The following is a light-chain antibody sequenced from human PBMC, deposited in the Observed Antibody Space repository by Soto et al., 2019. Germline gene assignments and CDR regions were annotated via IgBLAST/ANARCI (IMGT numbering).Light chain of an antibody. CDR3: MQALQTPAT. CDR1: QSLLHSNGYNY. Sequence: DIVMTQSPLSLPVTPGEPASISCRSSQSLLHSNGYNYLDWYLQKPGQSPQLLIYLGSNRAPGVRDRFSGSGSGTDFTLKISRVEAEDVGVYYCMQALQTPATFGQGTKVEIK. V-gene: IGKV2-28*01. J-gene: IGKJ1*01. CDR2: LGS.